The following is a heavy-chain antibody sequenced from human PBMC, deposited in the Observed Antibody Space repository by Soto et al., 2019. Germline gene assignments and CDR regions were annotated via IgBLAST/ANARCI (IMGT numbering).Heavy chain of an antibody. CDR1: GFTFTSSA. CDR2: IVVGSGNT. CDR3: AAGTYYDFWSGYYGCENYYYGMDV. V-gene: IGHV1-58*01. J-gene: IGHJ6*02. D-gene: IGHD3-3*01. Sequence: QMQLVQSGPEVKKPGTSVKVSCKASGFTFTSSAVQWVRQARGQRLEWIGWIVVGSGNTNYAQKFQERVTITRDMSTRTAYMELSSLRSEDTAVYYCAAGTYYDFWSGYYGCENYYYGMDVWGQGTTVTVSS.